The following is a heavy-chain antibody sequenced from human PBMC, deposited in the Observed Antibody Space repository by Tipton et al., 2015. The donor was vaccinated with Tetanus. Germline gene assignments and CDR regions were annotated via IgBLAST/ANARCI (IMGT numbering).Heavy chain of an antibody. Sequence: TLSLTCTVSGGSISSGGYLWNWIRQPPGKGLEWIGYIYYSGSTNYNPSLKSRVTISVDTSKNQFSLKLSSETAADTAVYYCARGTGDYWGQGTLVTVSS. D-gene: IGHD1-14*01. CDR2: IYYSGST. V-gene: IGHV4-61*08. J-gene: IGHJ4*02. CDR3: ARGTGDY. CDR1: GGSISSGGYL.